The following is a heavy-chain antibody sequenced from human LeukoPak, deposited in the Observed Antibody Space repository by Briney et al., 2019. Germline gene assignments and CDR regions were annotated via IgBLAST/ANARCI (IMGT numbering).Heavy chain of an antibody. CDR2: ISNNGVST. CDR3: TKDLRSCNSTSCIGSDWFDP. D-gene: IGHD2-2*01. J-gene: IGHJ5*02. Sequence: PGGSLRLSCAASGFTFSSHAMSWVRQAPGKGLEWVSTISNNGVSTYYGDSVKGRFIISRDEPTNTLYLQMKNLRAEDTAVYYCTKDLRSCNSTSCIGSDWFDPWGQGTLVTVSS. V-gene: IGHV3-23*01. CDR1: GFTFSSHA.